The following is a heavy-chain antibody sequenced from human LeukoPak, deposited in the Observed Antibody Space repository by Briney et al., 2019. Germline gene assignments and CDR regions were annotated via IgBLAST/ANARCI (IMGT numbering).Heavy chain of an antibody. V-gene: IGHV3-30*01. Sequence: PGRSLRLSCAASGFTFSSYAMHWVRQAPGKGLEWVAVISYDGSNKYYADSVKGRFTISRDNSKNTLYLQMNSMRAEDMAVYYCARDLYRYCSSTSCYLLVYWGQGTLVTVSS. CDR1: GFTFSSYA. J-gene: IGHJ4*02. D-gene: IGHD2-2*01. CDR3: ARDLYRYCSSTSCYLLVY. CDR2: ISYDGSNK.